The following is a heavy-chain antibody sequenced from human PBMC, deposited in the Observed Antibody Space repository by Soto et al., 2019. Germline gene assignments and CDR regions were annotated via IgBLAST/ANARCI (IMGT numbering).Heavy chain of an antibody. CDR1: GGSITNSY. CDR2: IYYTGST. Sequence: QLQESGPGLVKPSETLSLTCTVSGGSITNSYWNWIRQPPGKGLEWIGCIYYTGSTNLNPSLKGRVSMSVDTSKNQFSLNLNSVTAADTAIYYCAKEMTTIHSNWFDPWGLGTLVIVSS. V-gene: IGHV4-59*01. J-gene: IGHJ5*02. D-gene: IGHD4-17*01. CDR3: AKEMTTIHSNWFDP.